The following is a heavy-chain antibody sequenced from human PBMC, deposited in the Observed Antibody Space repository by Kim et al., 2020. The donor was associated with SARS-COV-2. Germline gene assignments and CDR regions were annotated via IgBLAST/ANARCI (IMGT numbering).Heavy chain of an antibody. Sequence: ASVKVSCKASGYTFTSYGISWVRQAPGQGLEWMGWISAYNGNTNYAQKLQGRVTMTTDTSTSTAYMELRSLRSDDTAVYYCARDSNTAMVPGFDYWGQGTLVTISS. D-gene: IGHD5-18*01. CDR2: ISAYNGNT. J-gene: IGHJ4*02. V-gene: IGHV1-18*04. CDR3: ARDSNTAMVPGFDY. CDR1: GYTFTSYG.